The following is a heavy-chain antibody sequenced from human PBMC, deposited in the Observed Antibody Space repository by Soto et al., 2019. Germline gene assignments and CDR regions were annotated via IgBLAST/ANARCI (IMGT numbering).Heavy chain of an antibody. V-gene: IGHV4-34*01. CDR3: ARGRRQGSSWYNPRNYFDY. D-gene: IGHD6-13*01. CDR2: INHSGST. J-gene: IGHJ4*02. Sequence: QVQLQQWGAGLLKPSETLSLTCAVYGGSFSGYYWSWIRQPTGKGLEWIGEINHSGSTNYNPSLKSRVTISVDTSKNQFSLKLSSVTAADTAVYYCARGRRQGSSWYNPRNYFDYWGQGTLVTVSS. CDR1: GGSFSGYY.